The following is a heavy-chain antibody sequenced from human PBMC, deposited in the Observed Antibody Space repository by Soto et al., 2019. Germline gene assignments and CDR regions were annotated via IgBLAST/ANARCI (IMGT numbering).Heavy chain of an antibody. CDR3: ARRTKAVAGYYYYYGMDV. V-gene: IGHV3-30-3*01. J-gene: IGHJ6*02. CDR2: ISYDGSNK. Sequence: PGGSLRLSCAASGFTFSSYAMHWVRQAPGKGLEWVAVISYDGSNKYYADSVKGRFTISRDNSKNTLYLQMNSLRAEDTAVYYCARRTKAVAGYYYYYGMDVWGQGTTVTVSS. D-gene: IGHD6-19*01. CDR1: GFTFSSYA.